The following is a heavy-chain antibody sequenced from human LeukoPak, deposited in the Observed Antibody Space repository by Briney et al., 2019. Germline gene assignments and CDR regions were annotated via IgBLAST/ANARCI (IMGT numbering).Heavy chain of an antibody. V-gene: IGHV4-39*01. CDR3: ARGVIVSKRGPKGYFDY. Sequence: SETLSLTCTVSGGPISSSTYFWGWIRQPPGKGLEWIGSIYYSGSTYYNPSLKSRVTISVDTSKNQFSLKLSSVTAADTAVYYCARGVIVSKRGPKGYFDYWGQGTLVTVSS. J-gene: IGHJ4*02. CDR1: GGPISSSTYF. CDR2: IYYSGST. D-gene: IGHD5/OR15-5a*01.